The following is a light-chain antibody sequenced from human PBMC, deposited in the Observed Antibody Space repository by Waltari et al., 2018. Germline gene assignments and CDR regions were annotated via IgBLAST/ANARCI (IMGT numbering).Light chain of an antibody. CDR1: QGIRND. V-gene: IGKV1-17*01. J-gene: IGKJ1*01. CDR2: IAS. CDR3: LQYNSFPWT. Sequence: DIQMTQSPSSLSASVGDRVTITCRASQGIRNDLDWYQQKPGKAPKRLIYIASMQSGVPSRFSGSGSGTEFTLTISSLQPEDFATDYCLQYNSFPWTFGQGTKVEIK.